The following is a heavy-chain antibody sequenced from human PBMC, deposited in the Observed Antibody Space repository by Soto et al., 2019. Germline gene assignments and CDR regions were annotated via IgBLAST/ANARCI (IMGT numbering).Heavy chain of an antibody. V-gene: IGHV3-9*01. Sequence: EVQLVASGGGLVQPGRSLRLSCAGSGVTLDDYAMHWVRQVPGKGLEWVSGISWNSGNIGYADSVKGRFTISRDNAKNSLYLQMNSLRVEDTALYYCAKDTYSSSPYYMDVWGKGTTVTVSS. J-gene: IGHJ6*03. CDR3: AKDTYSSSPYYMDV. CDR1: GVTLDDYA. CDR2: ISWNSGNI. D-gene: IGHD6-6*01.